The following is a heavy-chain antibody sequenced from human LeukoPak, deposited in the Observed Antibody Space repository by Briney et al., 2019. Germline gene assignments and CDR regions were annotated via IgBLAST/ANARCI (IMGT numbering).Heavy chain of an antibody. CDR2: IIPILGIA. CDR3: ARGIVVVPAAMPKWFAP. J-gene: IGHJ5*02. Sequence: GASVKVSCKASGGTFSSYAISWVRQAPGQGLEWMGRIIPILGIANYAQKFQGRVTITADKSTSTAYMELSSLRSEDTAVYYCARGIVVVPAAMPKWFAPWGQGTLVTVSS. CDR1: GGTFSSYA. V-gene: IGHV1-69*04. D-gene: IGHD2-2*01.